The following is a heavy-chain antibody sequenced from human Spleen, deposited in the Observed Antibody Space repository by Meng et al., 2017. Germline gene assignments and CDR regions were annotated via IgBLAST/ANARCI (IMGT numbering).Heavy chain of an antibody. Sequence: ASVKVSCKASGYTFTSYAMHWVRQAPGQRLEWMGWINAGNGNTKYSQKFQGRVTITRDTSASTAYMELSSLRSEDTAVYYCARAGGRDGYNFLDYWGQGTLVTVSS. CDR1: GYTFTSYA. CDR2: INAGNGNT. CDR3: ARAGGRDGYNFLDY. J-gene: IGHJ4*02. V-gene: IGHV1-3*01. D-gene: IGHD5-24*01.